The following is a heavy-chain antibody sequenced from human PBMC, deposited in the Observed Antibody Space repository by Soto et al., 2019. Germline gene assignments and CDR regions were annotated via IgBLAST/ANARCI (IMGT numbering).Heavy chain of an antibody. V-gene: IGHV4-30-4*01. CDR1: GGSIGSGDYY. CDR3: ARDMHYYVSGSYFYGMDV. D-gene: IGHD3-10*01. Sequence: PSETLSLTCTVSGGSIGSGDYYWTWIRQPPGKGLEWIGYIYYSGSTSYNPSLSSRVTISADTSKKQFSLKLSSVTAADTAVYYCARDMHYYVSGSYFYGMDVWGQGTTVTVSS. J-gene: IGHJ6*02. CDR2: IYYSGST.